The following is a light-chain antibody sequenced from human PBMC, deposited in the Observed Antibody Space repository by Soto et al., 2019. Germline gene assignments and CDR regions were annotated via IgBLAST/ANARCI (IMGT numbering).Light chain of an antibody. CDR2: GAS. Sequence: EIVLTQSPGTLSLSPGERVTLSCRASQSVSSSYLGWYQKKRGQTPRLLIYGASSRATGIPDRFSGSGSGTDFTLTISSLEPEDFAVYYCQQYGSSPFTFGEGTKVEIK. CDR1: QSVSSSY. V-gene: IGKV3-20*01. J-gene: IGKJ4*01. CDR3: QQYGSSPFT.